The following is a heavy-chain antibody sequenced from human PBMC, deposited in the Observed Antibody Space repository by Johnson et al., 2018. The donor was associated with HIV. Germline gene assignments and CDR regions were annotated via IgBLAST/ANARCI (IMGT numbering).Heavy chain of an antibody. J-gene: IGHJ3*02. CDR2: ISYDGSKT. D-gene: IGHD6-13*01. CDR3: ARSKGSIWYGSAFDI. CDR1: GIIFSHYG. Sequence: QEQLVESGGGVVQPGRSLRLSCAVSGIIFSHYGMHWVRQAPGKGLEWVALISYDGSKTYYVDSVKARFTISRDDARNTLYLQMNSLRGEDTAVYYCARSKGSIWYGSAFDIWGQGTMVTVSS. V-gene: IGHV3-30*03.